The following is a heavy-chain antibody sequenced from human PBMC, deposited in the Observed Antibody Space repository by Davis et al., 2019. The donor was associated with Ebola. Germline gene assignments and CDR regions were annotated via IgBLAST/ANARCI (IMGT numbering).Heavy chain of an antibody. Sequence: MPGGSLRLSCAVYGGSFSGYYWSWIRQPPGKGLEWIGEINHSGSTNYNPSLKSRVTISVDTSKNQFSLKLNSVTAADTAVYYCARGRLAAAGTRYYYYYGMDVWGQGTTVTVSS. D-gene: IGHD6-13*01. V-gene: IGHV4-34*01. CDR1: GGSFSGYY. CDR2: INHSGST. J-gene: IGHJ6*02. CDR3: ARGRLAAAGTRYYYYYGMDV.